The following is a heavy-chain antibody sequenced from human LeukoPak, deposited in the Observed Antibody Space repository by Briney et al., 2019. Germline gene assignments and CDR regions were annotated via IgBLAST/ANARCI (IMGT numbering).Heavy chain of an antibody. V-gene: IGHV3-7*01. J-gene: IGHJ4*02. CDR3: ARVPRGASSSWYELAYYFDY. Sequence: PGGSLRLSCAASGFSFSSYGMHWVRQAPGKGLEWVANIKQDGSEKYYVDSAKGRFTISRDNAKNSLYLQMNSLRAEDTAVYYCARVPRGASSSWYELAYYFDYWGQGTLVTVSS. D-gene: IGHD6-13*01. CDR1: GFSFSSYG. CDR2: IKQDGSEK.